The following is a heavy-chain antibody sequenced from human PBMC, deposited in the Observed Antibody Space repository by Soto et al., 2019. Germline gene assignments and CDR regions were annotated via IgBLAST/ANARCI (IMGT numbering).Heavy chain of an antibody. Sequence: EVQLVESGGGRVKPGGSLRLSCVVSGLTFSKYAMNWVRQAPGKGLEWVSSISSSSRFIFYADSVKGRFTISRDNAHNSLYLQVSSLRVEGTAVYYCGSGFGLQFIGLEHWGQGALVTVSS. D-gene: IGHD5-12*01. CDR2: ISSSSRFI. V-gene: IGHV3-21*02. CDR1: GLTFSKYA. J-gene: IGHJ5*02. CDR3: GSGFGLQFIGLEH.